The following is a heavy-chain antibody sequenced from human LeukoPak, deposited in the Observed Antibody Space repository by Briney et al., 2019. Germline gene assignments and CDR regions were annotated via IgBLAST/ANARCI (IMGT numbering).Heavy chain of an antibody. Sequence: SVKVSCKASGGTFSSYAISWVRQAPGQGLEWMGGIIPIFGTANYAQKFQGRVTITADESTSTAYMELSRLRSDDTAVYYCARDRYCTNGVCYTGRYFDYWGQGTLVTVSS. V-gene: IGHV1-69*13. D-gene: IGHD2-8*01. CDR3: ARDRYCTNGVCYTGRYFDY. J-gene: IGHJ4*02. CDR2: IIPIFGTA. CDR1: GGTFSSYA.